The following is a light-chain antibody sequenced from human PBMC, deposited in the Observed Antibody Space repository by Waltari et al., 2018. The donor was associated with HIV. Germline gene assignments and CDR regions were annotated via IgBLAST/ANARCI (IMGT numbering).Light chain of an antibody. CDR2: RDN. CDR3: QIWDSSTVV. CDR1: SIGSKS. Sequence: SYELAQPLSVSVALGQTARITCGGNSIGSKSVHWYQQRPGQAPVLVIYRDNNRPSGLPALFSGSSSGNTATLTISRAQAGDESDYYCQIWDSSTVVFGGGTKLTVL. V-gene: IGLV3-9*01. J-gene: IGLJ2*01.